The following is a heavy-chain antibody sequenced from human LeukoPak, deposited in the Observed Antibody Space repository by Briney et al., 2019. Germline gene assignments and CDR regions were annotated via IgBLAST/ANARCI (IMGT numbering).Heavy chain of an antibody. V-gene: IGHV3-33*01. CDR3: ARDLETLTLTTPVGY. CDR1: GFTFSSYG. J-gene: IGHJ4*02. D-gene: IGHD3-22*01. Sequence: GGSLRLSCAASGFTFSSYGMHWVRQAPGKGLEWVAVIWYDRSNKYYADSVKGRFTISRDNSKNTLYLQMNSLRAEDTAVYYCARDLETLTLTTPVGYWGQGTLVTVSS. CDR2: IWYDRSNK.